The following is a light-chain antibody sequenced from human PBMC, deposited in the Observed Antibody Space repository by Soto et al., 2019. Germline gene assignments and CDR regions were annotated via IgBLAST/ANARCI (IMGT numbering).Light chain of an antibody. J-gene: IGKJ1*01. Sequence: DIQMTQSPSSLSASVGDRVTITCQASQDISNYLNWYQQKPGKVPKLLIYAASTLQSGVPSRFSGSGSGTDFTLTVSSLQPEDVATYYCQKYNNAPPWTFGQGTKVDIK. CDR3: QKYNNAPPWT. CDR1: QDISNY. V-gene: IGKV1-27*01. CDR2: AAS.